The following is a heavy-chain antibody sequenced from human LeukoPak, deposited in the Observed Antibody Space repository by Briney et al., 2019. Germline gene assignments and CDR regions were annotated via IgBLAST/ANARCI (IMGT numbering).Heavy chain of an antibody. CDR1: GGSISSYY. V-gene: IGHV4-59*01. J-gene: IGHJ4*02. Sequence: PSETLSLTCTVSGGSISSYYWGWIRQPPGKGLEWIGYIYYSGSTNYNPSLKSRVTISVDTSKNQFSLKLSSVTAADTAVYYCAGTYSSGWYVFDYWGQGTLVTVSS. CDR2: IYYSGST. D-gene: IGHD6-19*01. CDR3: AGTYSSGWYVFDY.